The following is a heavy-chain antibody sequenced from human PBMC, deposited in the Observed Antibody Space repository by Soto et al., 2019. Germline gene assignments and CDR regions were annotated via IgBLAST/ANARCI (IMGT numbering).Heavy chain of an antibody. V-gene: IGHV1-18*01. J-gene: IGHJ5*02. CDR3: ARDPRIAVAGTAGNWFQP. CDR1: GYTFTSYG. CDR2: ISAYNGNT. D-gene: IGHD6-19*01. Sequence: ASVKVSCKACGYTFTSYGISWVRQGPGQGREWMGWISAYNGNTNYAQKLQGRVTMTTDTSTSTAYMELRSLRSDDTAVYYCARDPRIAVAGTAGNWFQPWGQGTLVNVSS.